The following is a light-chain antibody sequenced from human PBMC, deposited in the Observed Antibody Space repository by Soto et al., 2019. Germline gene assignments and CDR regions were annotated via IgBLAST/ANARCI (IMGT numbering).Light chain of an antibody. Sequence: QSALTQPASVSGSPGQSITISCTGSSSDVGGYNYVSWYQQHPGKAPKLMIYDVTYRPSGISYRFSGSKSGNTASLTISGLQAEDEADYYCTSYTSSGSTRLFGGGTKVTVL. CDR2: DVT. V-gene: IGLV2-14*01. CDR3: TSYTSSGSTRL. J-gene: IGLJ2*01. CDR1: SSDVGGYNY.